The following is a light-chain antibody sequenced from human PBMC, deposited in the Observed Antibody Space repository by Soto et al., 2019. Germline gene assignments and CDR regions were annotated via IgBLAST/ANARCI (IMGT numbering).Light chain of an antibody. CDR3: QQYYNTPPT. V-gene: IGKV4-1*01. Sequence: DIVMTQSPDSLAVSLGERATINCKSSQSIFYSSNNKNFLAWYQQKPGQPPKLLIYCASTRESGVPDRFSGSESGTDFTLTISSLQAEDVAVHYCQQYYNTPPTFGGGTKVEIK. CDR1: QSIFYSSNNKNF. J-gene: IGKJ4*01. CDR2: CAS.